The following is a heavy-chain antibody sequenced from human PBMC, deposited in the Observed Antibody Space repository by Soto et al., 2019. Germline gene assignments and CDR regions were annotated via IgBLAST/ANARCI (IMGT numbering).Heavy chain of an antibody. Sequence: EYLTLSCAGSGYSFTSYWISGVRPTPGKGLEWMGRIDPSDSYTNYSPSFRGHVTISIDESISTAHLQWSSLKASDTAMYYCAIVTAETAYHYFDFWGQGTLVTVSS. D-gene: IGHD1-1*01. CDR2: IDPSDSYT. CDR1: GYSFTSYW. J-gene: IGHJ4*02. V-gene: IGHV5-10-1*01. CDR3: AIVTAETAYHYFDF.